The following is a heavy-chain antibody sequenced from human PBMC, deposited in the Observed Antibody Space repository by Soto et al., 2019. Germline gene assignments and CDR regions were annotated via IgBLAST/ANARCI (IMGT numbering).Heavy chain of an antibody. CDR3: ARATSIAGHYYGMDV. D-gene: IGHD6-13*01. V-gene: IGHV1-69*13. Sequence: AVKVSCKASGGTFSSYAISWVRQAPGQGLEWMGGIIPIFGTANYAQKFQGRVTITADESTSTAYMELSSLRSEDTAVYYCARATSIAGHYYGMDVWGQGTTVTVSS. J-gene: IGHJ6*02. CDR1: GGTFSSYA. CDR2: IIPIFGTA.